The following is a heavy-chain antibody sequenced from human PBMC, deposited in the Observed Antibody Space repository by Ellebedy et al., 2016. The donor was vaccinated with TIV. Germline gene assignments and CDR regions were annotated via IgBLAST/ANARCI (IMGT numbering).Heavy chain of an antibody. J-gene: IGHJ4*02. CDR3: VKAWGD. CDR2: IVSNGDST. CDR1: GFTFSSYA. Sequence: GESLKISCSASGFTFSSYAMHWVRQAPGKGLEYISAIVSNGDSTYYANSVKGRFIISGDNSKNTLYLQMSSLRLEDTAVYYCVKAWGDWGQGTLVTVSS. V-gene: IGHV3-64D*06. D-gene: IGHD3-16*01.